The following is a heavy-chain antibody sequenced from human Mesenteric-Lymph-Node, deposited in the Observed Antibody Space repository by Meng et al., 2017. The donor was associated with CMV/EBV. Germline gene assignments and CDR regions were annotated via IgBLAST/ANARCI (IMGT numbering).Heavy chain of an antibody. J-gene: IGHJ4*02. Sequence: LSLTCAVSGGSISSSNWWSWVRQPPGKGLEGVAVIWYDGSNKYYADSVKGRFAISRDNSKNTLYLQMNSLRAEDTAVYYCAKSSGYYDTGGQGVGYWGQGTLVTVSS. CDR2: IWYDGSNK. CDR3: AKSSGYYDTGGQGVGY. V-gene: IGHV3-33*06. D-gene: IGHD3-22*01. CDR1: GGSISSSNW.